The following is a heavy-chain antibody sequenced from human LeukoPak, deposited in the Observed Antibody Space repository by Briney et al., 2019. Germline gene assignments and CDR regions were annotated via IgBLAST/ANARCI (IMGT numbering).Heavy chain of an antibody. J-gene: IGHJ5*02. CDR1: GGSLRSYY. CDR2: TYYSGST. Sequence: SETLSLTCTVSGGSLRSYYWSWIRQPPGEGLKWIGYTYYSGSTNYNPSLKSRVTISVDTSKSQFSLKLRSVTAAATAGYYCARDIWYVDTAMVKYNWFDPWGQGTLVTVSS. D-gene: IGHD5-18*01. V-gene: IGHV4-59*01. CDR3: ARDIWYVDTAMVKYNWFDP.